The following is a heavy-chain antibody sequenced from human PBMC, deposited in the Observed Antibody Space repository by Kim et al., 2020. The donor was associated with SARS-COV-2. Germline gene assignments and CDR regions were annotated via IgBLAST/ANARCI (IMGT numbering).Heavy chain of an antibody. CDR2: VSHDGSHK. V-gene: IGHV3-30*18. CDR3: AKQGSVASWDFDY. D-gene: IGHD5-12*01. Sequence: GGSLRLSCAASGFIFTDYGMHWVRQAPSQGLEWVAVVSHDGSHKYYADSLMGRFAISRDNSKNTMFLQMNSLRPEDTAVYYCAKQGSVASWDFDYWGQGTLVTVSS. J-gene: IGHJ4*02. CDR1: GFIFTDYG.